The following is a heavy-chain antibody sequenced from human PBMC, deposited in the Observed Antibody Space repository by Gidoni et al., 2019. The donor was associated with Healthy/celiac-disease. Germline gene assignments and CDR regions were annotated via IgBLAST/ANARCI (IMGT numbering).Heavy chain of an antibody. Sequence: QVQLQESGPGLVKPSETLSLTCPVSGGSISSYYWSWIRQPPGKGLEWIGYIYYSGSTNYNPSLKSRVTISVDTSKNQFSLKLSSVTAADTAVYYCARGYGSGSYSLYYYMDVWGKGTTVTVSS. D-gene: IGHD3-10*01. CDR1: GGSISSYY. J-gene: IGHJ6*03. CDR2: IYYSGST. CDR3: ARGYGSGSYSLYYYMDV. V-gene: IGHV4-59*01.